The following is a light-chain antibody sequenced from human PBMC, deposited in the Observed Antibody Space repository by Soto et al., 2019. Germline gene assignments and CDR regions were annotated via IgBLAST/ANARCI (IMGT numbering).Light chain of an antibody. CDR2: GAS. V-gene: IGKV3-15*01. CDR1: QSVRTN. CDR3: QQYNNWPPIT. Sequence: EIVMTQSPGTLSVSPGERATLSCRASQSVRTNLSWSQQKPGQAPRLVIYGASTRATGVPARFSGSGFETEFTLTISSLQSEDFAVYYCQQYNNWPPITFGQGTRLEIK. J-gene: IGKJ5*01.